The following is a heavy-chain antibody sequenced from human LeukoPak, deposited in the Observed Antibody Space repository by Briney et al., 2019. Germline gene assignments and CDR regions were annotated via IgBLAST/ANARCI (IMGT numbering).Heavy chain of an antibody. CDR2: INHSGST. CDR1: GGSFSGYY. J-gene: IGHJ4*02. Sequence: SETLSLTCAVYGGSFSGYYWSWIRQPPGKGLEWIGEINHSGSTNYNPSLKSRVTISVDTSKNQFSLKLSSVTAEDTAVYYCARGRLGWPDGDYWGQGTLVTVSS. CDR3: ARGRLGWPDGDY. V-gene: IGHV4-34*01. D-gene: IGHD2-21*01.